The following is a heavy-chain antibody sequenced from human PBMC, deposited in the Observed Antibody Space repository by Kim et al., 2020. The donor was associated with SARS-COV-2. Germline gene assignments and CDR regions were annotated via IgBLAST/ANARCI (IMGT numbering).Heavy chain of an antibody. J-gene: IGHJ4*02. V-gene: IGHV3-30*02. CDR3: AKDLSYNWNYLFDY. D-gene: IGHD1-7*01. Sequence: ADSVKGRFTISRDNSKNTLYLQMNSLRAEDTAVYYCAKDLSYNWNYLFDYWGQGTLVTVSS.